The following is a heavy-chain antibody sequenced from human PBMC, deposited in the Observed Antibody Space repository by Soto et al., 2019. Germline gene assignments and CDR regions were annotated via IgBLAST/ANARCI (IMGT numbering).Heavy chain of an antibody. CDR3: AKDRVSSLYYYYGLDV. D-gene: IGHD6-6*01. CDR2: ICGSGGST. J-gene: IGHJ6*02. V-gene: IGHV3-23*01. Sequence: EVQLLESGGGLVQPGGSLRLSCAASGFTFSSYAMTWVRQAPGRGLEWVSGICGSGGSTYYADSVKGRFTISRDNSENTLYLQMNSLRGEDTAVYYCAKDRVSSLYYYYGLDVWGQGTTVTVSS. CDR1: GFTFSSYA.